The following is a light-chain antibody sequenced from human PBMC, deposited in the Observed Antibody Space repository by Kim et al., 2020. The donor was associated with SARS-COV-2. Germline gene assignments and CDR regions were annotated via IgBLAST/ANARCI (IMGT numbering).Light chain of an antibody. CDR3: QVWDSSSDHPV. J-gene: IGLJ3*02. CDR2: YDS. Sequence: APGKTVRITWGGNNIGSKSVHWYQQKPGQAPVLVIYYDSDRPSGIPERFSGSNSGNTATLTISRVEAGDEADYYCQVWDSSSDHPVFGGGTQLTVL. V-gene: IGLV3-21*04. CDR1: NIGSKS.